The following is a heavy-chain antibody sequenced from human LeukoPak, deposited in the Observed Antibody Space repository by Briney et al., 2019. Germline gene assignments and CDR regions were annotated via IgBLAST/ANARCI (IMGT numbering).Heavy chain of an antibody. CDR1: GSSFASYW. J-gene: IGHJ4*02. Sequence: GESLKISCKGSGSSFASYWIAWVRPMPGKGLEWMGVIYPGTADITYSPSFQGQVTISADKSVSTAYLHWSSLKASDTAIYYCARHLSSITSCPTYWGQGTLVTVSS. V-gene: IGHV5-51*01. CDR3: ARHLSSITSCPTY. CDR2: IYPGTADI. D-gene: IGHD2-2*01.